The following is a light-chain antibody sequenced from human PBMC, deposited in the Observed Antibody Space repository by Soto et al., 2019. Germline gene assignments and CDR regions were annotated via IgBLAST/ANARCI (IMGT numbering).Light chain of an antibody. CDR1: SSDVGAYNH. CDR2: DVS. CDR3: SSYTTTNTLYV. J-gene: IGLJ1*01. V-gene: IGLV2-14*03. Sequence: QSALTQPASVSGSLGQSITISCTGTSSDVGAYNHVSWYQQHPGKAPKLMVCDVSNRPSGISDRFSGSKSGNTASLTISGLQAEDEADYYCSSYTTTNTLYVFGTGTKLTVL.